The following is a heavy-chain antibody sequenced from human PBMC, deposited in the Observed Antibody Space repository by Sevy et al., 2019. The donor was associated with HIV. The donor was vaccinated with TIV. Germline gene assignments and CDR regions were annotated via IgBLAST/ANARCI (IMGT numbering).Heavy chain of an antibody. CDR3: ARLVREGATYPDY. D-gene: IGHD1-26*01. CDR1: GGSISSGNYY. V-gene: IGHV4-61*02. CDR2: IHASGST. Sequence: SETLSLTCTVSGGSISSGNYYRSWIRQPAGKGLEGIGRIHASGSTNYKSSLKSRVTMSVDTSKNQFSLRVTSVTAADTAVYYCARLVREGATYPDYWGQGTLVTVSS. J-gene: IGHJ4*02.